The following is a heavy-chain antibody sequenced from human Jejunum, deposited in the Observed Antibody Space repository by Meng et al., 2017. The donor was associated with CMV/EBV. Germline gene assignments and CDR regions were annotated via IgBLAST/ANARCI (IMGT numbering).Heavy chain of an antibody. J-gene: IGHJ4*02. D-gene: IGHD2-2*01. V-gene: IGHV3-21*01. CDR3: ASGFCGSTTCYREFDY. CDR1: FTSYT. Sequence: FTSYTMSWVRQVPGKGLEWVSSISTHSTYISYADSVQGRFTISRDNAKNSLYLQVDSLRAEDTAVYYCASGFCGSTTCYREFDYWGQGTLVTVSS. CDR2: ISTHSTYI.